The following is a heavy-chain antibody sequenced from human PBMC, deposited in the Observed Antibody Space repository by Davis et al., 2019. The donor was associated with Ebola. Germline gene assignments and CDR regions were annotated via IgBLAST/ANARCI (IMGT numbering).Heavy chain of an antibody. D-gene: IGHD6-13*01. CDR3: VRAPSGYSSSFDY. CDR1: GFTFSSYN. CDR2: ISSSSKTI. Sequence: GESLKISCAASGFTFSSYNINWVRQAPGKELEWVSYISSSSKTIYYADSVKGRFTISRDYAKNSVYLQMSSLRDEDTAVYYCVRAPSGYSSSFDYWGQGTLVTVSS. J-gene: IGHJ4*02. V-gene: IGHV3-48*02.